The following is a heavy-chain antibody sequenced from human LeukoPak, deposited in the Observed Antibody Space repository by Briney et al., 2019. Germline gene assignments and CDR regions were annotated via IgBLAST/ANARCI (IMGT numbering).Heavy chain of an antibody. V-gene: IGHV3-30*04. CDR3: ARAVAVAGTSDYYYGMDV. CDR2: ISYDGSNK. J-gene: IGHJ6*04. D-gene: IGHD6-19*01. CDR1: GFTFSSYA. Sequence: GGSLRLSCAASGFTFSSYAMHWVRQAPGKGLEWAAVISYDGSNKYYADSVKGRFTISRDNSKNTLYLQMNSLRAEDTAVYYCARAVAVAGTSDYYYGMDVWGKGTTVTVSS.